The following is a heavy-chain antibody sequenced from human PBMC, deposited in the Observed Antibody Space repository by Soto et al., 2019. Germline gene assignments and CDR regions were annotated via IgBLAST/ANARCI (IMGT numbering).Heavy chain of an antibody. V-gene: IGHV4-31*03. CDR1: GGSISSDGYY. Sequence: PSETLSLTCTVSGGSISSDGYYWSWIRQHPGKGLEWIGYIYYSGSTYYNPSLKSRVTISVDTSKNQFSLKLSSVTAADTAVYYCARGTGSTGRFDYWGQGTLVTVSS. D-gene: IGHD4-17*01. CDR2: IYYSGST. CDR3: ARGTGSTGRFDY. J-gene: IGHJ4*02.